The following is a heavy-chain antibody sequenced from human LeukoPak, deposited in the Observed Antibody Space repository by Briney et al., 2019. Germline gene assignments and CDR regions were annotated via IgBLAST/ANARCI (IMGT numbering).Heavy chain of an antibody. J-gene: IGHJ4*02. D-gene: IGHD4-23*01. CDR1: GGSFSGYY. CDR3: ARVPGAVRNSGYFDY. V-gene: IGHV4-34*01. CDR2: INHSGST. Sequence: PSETLSLTCAVYGGSFSGYYWSWIRQPPGKGLEWIGDINHSGSTNYNPSLKSRVTISVDASKNQFSLKLSSVTAADTAVYYCARVPGAVRNSGYFDYWGQGTLVTVSS.